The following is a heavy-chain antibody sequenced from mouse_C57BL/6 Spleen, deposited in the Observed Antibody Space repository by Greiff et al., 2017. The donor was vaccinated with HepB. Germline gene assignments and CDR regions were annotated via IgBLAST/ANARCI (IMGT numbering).Heavy chain of an antibody. Sequence: EVMLVESGGGLVQPGGSLSLSCAASGFTFTDYYMSWVRQPPGKALEWLGFIRNKANGYTTEYSASVKGRFTISRDNSQSILYLQMNALRADDSATYYCARYSRYSGFAYWGQGTLVTVSA. V-gene: IGHV7-3*01. CDR1: GFTFTDYY. CDR3: ARYSRYSGFAY. CDR2: IRNKANGYTT. D-gene: IGHD1-1*01. J-gene: IGHJ3*01.